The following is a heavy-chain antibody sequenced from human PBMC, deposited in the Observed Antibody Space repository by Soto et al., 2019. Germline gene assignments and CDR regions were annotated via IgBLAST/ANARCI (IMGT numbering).Heavy chain of an antibody. CDR3: AREGEMPYYYYGLDV. Sequence: QVQLVQSGAEVRKPGASVKASYKASGYTFTTYGISWAPQAPGQGLERMGWISGYDGHTKYAQKFQGRIIMTTDTSTSTVHMDLRSLRSDDTAVYYCAREGEMPYYYYGLDVWGQGTTVTVSS. CDR2: ISGYDGHT. J-gene: IGHJ6*02. D-gene: IGHD3-16*01. V-gene: IGHV1-18*01. CDR1: GYTFTTYG.